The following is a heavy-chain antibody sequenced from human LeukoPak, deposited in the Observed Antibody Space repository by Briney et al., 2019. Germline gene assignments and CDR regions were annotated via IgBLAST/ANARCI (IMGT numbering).Heavy chain of an antibody. CDR3: AKVWSGGYFNS. CDR1: GFTFSSRA. CDR2: ISGSGDST. J-gene: IGHJ4*02. Sequence: SGGSLRLSCAASGFTFSSRAMSWVRQVPGKGLEWVSSISGSGDSTYYADSVKGRFTISRDNSNNTLYLEMNSLRAEDTALYYCAKVWSGGYFNSWGQGTLATVSS. V-gene: IGHV3-23*01. D-gene: IGHD3-10*01.